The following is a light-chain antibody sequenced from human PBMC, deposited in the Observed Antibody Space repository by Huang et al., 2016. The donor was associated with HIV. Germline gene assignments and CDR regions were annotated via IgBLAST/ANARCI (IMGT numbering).Light chain of an antibody. CDR2: WAS. J-gene: IGKJ1*01. CDR3: QQYFSTPLA. Sequence: DIVMTQSPDSLAVSLGERATINCRSSRSLLSSANSKNSLAWYQQKPGQPPKLLIYWASTREFGVPDRFRGSWSGTDFTLTINSLQAEDVAVYYCQQYFSTPLAFGQGTKVEIK. V-gene: IGKV4-1*01. CDR1: RSLLSSANSKNS.